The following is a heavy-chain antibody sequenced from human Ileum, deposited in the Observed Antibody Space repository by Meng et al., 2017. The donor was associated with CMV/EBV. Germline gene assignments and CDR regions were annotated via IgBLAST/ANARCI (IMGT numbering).Heavy chain of an antibody. J-gene: IGHJ6*02. V-gene: IGHV1-69*05. CDR3: ARRDDIVVVPADTYYYYYGMDV. Sequence: SVKVSCKASVGTFSSYAISWVRQAPGQGLEWMGGIIPMFGTANYAQKFQGRVTITTDESTSTAYMELSSLSSEDTAVYYCARRDDIVVVPADTYYYYYGMDVWGQGTTVTISS. CDR1: VGTFSSYA. D-gene: IGHD2-2*01. CDR2: IIPMFGTA.